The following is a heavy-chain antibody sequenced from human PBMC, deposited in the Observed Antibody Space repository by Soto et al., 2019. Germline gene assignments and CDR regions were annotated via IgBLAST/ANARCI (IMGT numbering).Heavy chain of an antibody. V-gene: IGHV3-30-3*01. D-gene: IGHD3-10*01. J-gene: IGHJ4*02. Sequence: QVQLVESGGGVVQPGRSLRLSCAASGFTFSSYAMHWVRQAPGKGLEWVAVISYDGSNKYYADSVKGRFTISRDNSKNTLYLQMNSLRAEVTAVYYCARVASAGYFGSGSYFDYWGQGTLVTVSS. CDR2: ISYDGSNK. CDR3: ARVASAGYFGSGSYFDY. CDR1: GFTFSSYA.